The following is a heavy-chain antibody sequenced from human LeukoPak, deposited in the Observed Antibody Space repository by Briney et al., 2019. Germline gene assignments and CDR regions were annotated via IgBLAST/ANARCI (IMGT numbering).Heavy chain of an antibody. Sequence: PGGSLRLSCAASGFTFSSYAMSWVRQAPGKGLEWVSAISGSGGSTYYADSVKGRFTISRDNSKNMLYLQMNSLRAEDTAVYYCASNADGYNPPTRKKTGFGAFDIWGQGTMVTVSS. V-gene: IGHV3-23*01. CDR2: ISGSGGST. J-gene: IGHJ3*02. CDR1: GFTFSSYA. D-gene: IGHD5-24*01. CDR3: ASNADGYNPPTRKKTGFGAFDI.